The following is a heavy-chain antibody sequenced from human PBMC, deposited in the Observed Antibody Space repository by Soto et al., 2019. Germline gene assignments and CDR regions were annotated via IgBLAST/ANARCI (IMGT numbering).Heavy chain of an antibody. Sequence: ASVKVSCKASGGTFSSYAISWVRQAPGQGLEWMGGIIPIFGTRNYAQKFQGRVMITADESTSTAYMELSSLRSEDTAVYYCASDVMSTYYYESSGYSSLDPWGQGTLVTVSS. D-gene: IGHD3-22*01. CDR2: IIPIFGTR. CDR1: GGTFSSYA. J-gene: IGHJ5*02. V-gene: IGHV1-69*13. CDR3: ASDVMSTYYYESSGYSSLDP.